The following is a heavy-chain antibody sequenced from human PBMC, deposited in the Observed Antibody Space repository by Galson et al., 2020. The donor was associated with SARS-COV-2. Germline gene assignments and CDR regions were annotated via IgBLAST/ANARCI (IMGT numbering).Heavy chain of an antibody. CDR1: GYSFTSYW. CDR3: ARLGGFLEWVLPNYYYYYMDV. J-gene: IGHJ6*03. V-gene: IGHV5-51*01. D-gene: IGHD3-3*01. CDR2: IYPGDSDT. Sequence: GESLKISCKGSGYSFTSYWIGWVRQMPGKGLEWMGIIYPGDSDTRYSPSFQGQVTISADNSISTAYLQWSSLKASDTAMYYCARLGGFLEWVLPNYYYYYMDVWGKGTTVTVSS.